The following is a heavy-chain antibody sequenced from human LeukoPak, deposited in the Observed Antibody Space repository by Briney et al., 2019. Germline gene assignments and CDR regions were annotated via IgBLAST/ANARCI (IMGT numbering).Heavy chain of an antibody. J-gene: IGHJ4*02. Sequence: GGSLRLSCAASGFTFSSYAMNWVRQAPGKGLEWVAMISGSGGRTYYADSVKGRFTISRDNSKNTLYLQMNSLRAEDKAVYYCAKDLDSSGYYLGENFDCWGQGTLVTVSS. CDR2: ISGSGGRT. V-gene: IGHV3-23*01. CDR1: GFTFSSYA. D-gene: IGHD3-22*01. CDR3: AKDLDSSGYYLGENFDC.